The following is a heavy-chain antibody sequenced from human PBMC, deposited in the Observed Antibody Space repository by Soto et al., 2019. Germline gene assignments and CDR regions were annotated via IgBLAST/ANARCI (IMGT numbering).Heavy chain of an antibody. Sequence: SETLSLTCAVYGGSFSGYYWSWIRQPPGKGLEWIGEINHSGSTNYNPSLKSRVTISVDTSKNQFSLQLNSVTPEDTAVYYCARHPIAAAGTPSPRPFDYWGQGTLVTVSS. CDR2: INHSGST. J-gene: IGHJ4*02. V-gene: IGHV4-34*01. CDR1: GGSFSGYY. D-gene: IGHD6-13*01. CDR3: ARHPIAAAGTPSPRPFDY.